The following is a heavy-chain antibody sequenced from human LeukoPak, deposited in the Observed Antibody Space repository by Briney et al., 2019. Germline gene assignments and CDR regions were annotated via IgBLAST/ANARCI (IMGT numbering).Heavy chain of an antibody. Sequence: QSGGSLRLSCAASGFTVSSNYMSWVRQAPGKGLEWVSAISGSGGSTYYADSVKGRFTISRDNSKNTLYLQMNSLRAEDTAVYYCAKGPQYGSGYFDYWGQGTLVTVSS. CDR3: AKGPQYGSGYFDY. D-gene: IGHD3-10*01. CDR1: GFTVSSNY. CDR2: ISGSGGST. J-gene: IGHJ4*02. V-gene: IGHV3-23*01.